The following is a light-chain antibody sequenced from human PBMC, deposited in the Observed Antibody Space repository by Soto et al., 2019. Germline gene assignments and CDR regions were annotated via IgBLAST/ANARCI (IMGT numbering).Light chain of an antibody. CDR3: QQYNNWPLFT. CDR2: GAS. J-gene: IGKJ2*01. Sequence: VMTQSPATLSVSPGERATLSCRASQTIKSNLAWYQQKSGQPPRLLIYGASIRATGIPVRFSGSGSGTEFTLTISSLQSEDSALYYCQQYNNWPLFTFGQGTKVEIK. CDR1: QTIKSN. V-gene: IGKV3-15*01.